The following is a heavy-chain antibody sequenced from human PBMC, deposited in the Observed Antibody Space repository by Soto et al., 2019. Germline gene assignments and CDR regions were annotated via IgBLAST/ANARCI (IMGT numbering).Heavy chain of an antibody. CDR2: IYYSGST. CDR1: GGSISSYY. CDR3: ARQVRFLEWFDTGFWFDP. D-gene: IGHD3-3*01. J-gene: IGHJ5*02. V-gene: IGHV4-59*08. Sequence: SETLSLTCTVSGGSISSYYWSWIRQPPGKGLEWIGYIYYSGSTNYNPSLKSRVTISVDTSKNQFSLKLSSVTAADTAVYYCARQVRFLEWFDTGFWFDPWGQGTLVTVSS.